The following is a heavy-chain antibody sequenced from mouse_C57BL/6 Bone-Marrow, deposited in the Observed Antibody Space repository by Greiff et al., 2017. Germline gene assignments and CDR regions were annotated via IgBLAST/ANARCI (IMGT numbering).Heavy chain of an antibody. V-gene: IGHV1-78*01. CDR3: ARYRGGLLRRYFDV. D-gene: IGHD2-3*01. J-gene: IGHJ1*03. Sequence: VQLQQSDAELVKPGASVKISCKVSGYTFTDHTLHWMKQRPEQGLEWLGYIYPSDGSTKYNEKFKGKATLTADKSSSTAYMQLNSLTSEDSAVYFCARYRGGLLRRYFDVWGTGTTVTVSS. CDR1: GYTFTDHT. CDR2: IYPSDGST.